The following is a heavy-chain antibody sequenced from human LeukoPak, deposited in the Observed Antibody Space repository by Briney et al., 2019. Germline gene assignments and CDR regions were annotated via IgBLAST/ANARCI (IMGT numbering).Heavy chain of an antibody. CDR1: GGSISSGDYY. CDR2: IYYSGST. J-gene: IGHJ5*02. V-gene: IGHV4-30-4*01. D-gene: IGHD3-22*01. Sequence: SETLSLTCTVSGGSISSGDYYWSWIRQPPGKGLEWIGYIYYSGSTYYNPSLKSRVTISVDTSKNQFSLKLRSVTAADTAVYYCARVVDSSGYYYNVWWFDPWGQGTLVTVSS. CDR3: ARVVDSSGYYYNVWWFDP.